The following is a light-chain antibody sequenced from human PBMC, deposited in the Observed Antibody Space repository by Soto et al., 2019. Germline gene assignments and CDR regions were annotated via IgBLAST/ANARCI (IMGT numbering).Light chain of an antibody. V-gene: IGKV1-39*01. CDR3: QQSYSTPVG. CDR1: QSISSY. CDR2: AAS. Sequence: DIQMTQSPSSLSASVGDRVTITCRASQSISSYLNWYQQKPGKAPKLLTYAASSLQSGVPSRFSGSGSGTDFTLTISSLQPEDFATYYCQQSYSTPVGFGQGTKVDIK. J-gene: IGKJ1*01.